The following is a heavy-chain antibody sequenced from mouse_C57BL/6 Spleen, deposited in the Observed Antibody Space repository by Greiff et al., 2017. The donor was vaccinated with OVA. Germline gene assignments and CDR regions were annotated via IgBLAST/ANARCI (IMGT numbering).Heavy chain of an antibody. V-gene: IGHV1-54*01. Sequence: QVQLKESGAELVRPGTSVKVSCKASGYAFTNYLIEWVKQRPGQGLEWIGVINPGSGGTNYNEKFKGKATLTADKSSSTAYMQLSSLTSEDSGVYVCAYDFGYFDVWGTGTTVTVSA. CDR1: GYAFTNYL. D-gene: IGHD2-4*01. CDR3: AYDFGYFDV. J-gene: IGHJ1*03. CDR2: INPGSGGT.